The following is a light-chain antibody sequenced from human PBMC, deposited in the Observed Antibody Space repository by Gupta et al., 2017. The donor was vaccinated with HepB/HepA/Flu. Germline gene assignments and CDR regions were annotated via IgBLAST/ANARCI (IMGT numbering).Light chain of an antibody. Sequence: SYVLTQPPPVSLAPGKTARITCGGDNIGNYVVHWYLQRPGQAPVLVVFDDGDRPSGIPERFSGSNSGNTATLTISRVEAGDEADYYCQVWHTTSDHYVSGPGTQVTVL. V-gene: IGLV3-21*03. CDR2: DDG. J-gene: IGLJ1*01. CDR1: NIGNYV. CDR3: QVWHTTSDHYV.